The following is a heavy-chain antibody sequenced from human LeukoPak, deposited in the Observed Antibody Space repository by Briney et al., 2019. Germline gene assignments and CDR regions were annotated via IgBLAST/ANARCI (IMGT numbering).Heavy chain of an antibody. D-gene: IGHD5-18*01. CDR3: AKDSAYSGGPFAGGFDH. CDR1: GFTVSDNY. J-gene: IGHJ4*02. CDR2: ISGGGGST. Sequence: GGSLRLSCAASGFTVSDNYMSWVRQAPGQGLEWVSVISGGGGSTSYADSVKGRFTISRDNSKNTLYLQMNSLRAEDTAVYYCAKDSAYSGGPFAGGFDHWGQGTLVTVSS. V-gene: IGHV3-23*01.